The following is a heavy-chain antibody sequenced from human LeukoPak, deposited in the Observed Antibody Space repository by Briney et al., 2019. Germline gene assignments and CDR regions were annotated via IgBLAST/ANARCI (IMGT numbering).Heavy chain of an antibody. V-gene: IGHV3-23*01. CDR2: ISGSGGEI. CDR3: AKEAEGSWYRSNWYDSRFPES. J-gene: IGHJ5*02. CDR1: GFSFSSYG. D-gene: IGHD6-13*01. Sequence: GESLKISCAASGFSFSSYGMTWVRQAPGKGLEWVSSISGSGGEIHYADSVKGRFTISRDNSKNTLYLEMNSLRAEDTAVYYCAKEAEGSWYRSNWYDSRFPESWGQGTLVTVSS.